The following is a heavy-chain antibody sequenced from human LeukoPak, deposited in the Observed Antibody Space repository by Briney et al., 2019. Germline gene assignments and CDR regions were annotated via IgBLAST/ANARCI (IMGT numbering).Heavy chain of an antibody. V-gene: IGHV1-18*01. J-gene: IGHJ4*02. CDR2: ISAYNGNT. CDR3: ETGDETTSLVDS. CDR1: GYTFTSYG. D-gene: IGHD7-27*01. Sequence: ASVKVSCKASGYTFTSYGISWVRQAPGQGLEWMGWISAYNGNTNYAQKFQGRVTMTEDTSTDTAYMELSSLRSEDTAVYYCETGDETTSLVDSWARGPLATVS.